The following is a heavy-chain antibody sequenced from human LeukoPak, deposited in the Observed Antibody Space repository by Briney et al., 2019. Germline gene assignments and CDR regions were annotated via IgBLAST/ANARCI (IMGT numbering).Heavy chain of an antibody. D-gene: IGHD2-8*01. Sequence: ASVKVSCKASGYTFTSYYMHWVRQAPGQGLEWMGIINPSGGSTSYAQEFQGRVTMTRDMSTSTVYMELSSLRSEDTAVYYCARGDRYCSNGVCYTDYWGQGTLVTVSS. V-gene: IGHV1-46*01. CDR1: GYTFTSYY. CDR2: INPSGGST. J-gene: IGHJ4*02. CDR3: ARGDRYCSNGVCYTDY.